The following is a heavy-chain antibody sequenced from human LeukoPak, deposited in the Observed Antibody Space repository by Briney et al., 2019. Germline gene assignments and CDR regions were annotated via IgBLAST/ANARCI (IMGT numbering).Heavy chain of an antibody. CDR3: AREGFLEWLIDY. CDR2: INPNSGGT. V-gene: IGHV1-2*02. CDR1: GYTFTGYY. J-gene: IGHJ4*02. Sequence: GASVTVSCKASGYTFTGYYVHWVRQAPGQGLEWMGWINPNSGGTNYAQKFQGKVTMTRDTSISTAYMELSRLRSDDTAVYYCAREGFLEWLIDYWGQGTLVTVSS. D-gene: IGHD3-3*01.